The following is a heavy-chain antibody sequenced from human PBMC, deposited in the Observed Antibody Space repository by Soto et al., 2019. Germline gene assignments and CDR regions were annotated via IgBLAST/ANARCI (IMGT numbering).Heavy chain of an antibody. CDR2: INAGNGNA. D-gene: IGHD3-22*01. Sequence: ASVKVSCKASGYTFINYGISWVRQAPGQGLEWMGWINAGNGNAKYSQKFQGRVTITRDTSASTAYMELSSPRSEDTAVYYCARVVFPYYYDSSGYYWAPDYWGQGTLVTVSS. CDR3: ARVVFPYYYDSSGYYWAPDY. J-gene: IGHJ4*02. CDR1: GYTFINYG. V-gene: IGHV1-3*01.